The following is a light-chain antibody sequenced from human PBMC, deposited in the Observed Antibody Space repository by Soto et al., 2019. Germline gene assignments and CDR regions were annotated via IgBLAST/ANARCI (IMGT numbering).Light chain of an antibody. Sequence: NFMLTQPHSVSESPGKTVTISCTGSSGSIASNYVQWYQQRPGSAPTTVIYENKHRPSGVPDRFSGSIDSSSNSASLTISGLKTEDEADYYCQSYGGSNVVFGGGTKLTVL. CDR1: SGSIASNY. CDR2: ENK. V-gene: IGLV6-57*02. J-gene: IGLJ2*01. CDR3: QSYGGSNVV.